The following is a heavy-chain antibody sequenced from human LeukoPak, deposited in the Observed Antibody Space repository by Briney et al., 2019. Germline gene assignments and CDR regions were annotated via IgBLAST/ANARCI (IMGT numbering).Heavy chain of an antibody. CDR3: AGGGSPHI. Sequence: SETLSLTCTVSGGSINNDFLTWVRQPAGKALEWIGRLYASGSTTYSPSLKSRVTMSLDTSMTQFSLKLKSVTAADTAVYYCAGGGSPHIWGQGTMVTVSS. CDR1: GGSINNDF. CDR2: LYASGST. J-gene: IGHJ3*02. V-gene: IGHV4-4*07. D-gene: IGHD1-26*01.